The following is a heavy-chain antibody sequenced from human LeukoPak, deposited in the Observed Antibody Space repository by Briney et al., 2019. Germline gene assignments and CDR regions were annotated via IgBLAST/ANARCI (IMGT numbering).Heavy chain of an antibody. Sequence: SVKVSCKASGGTFSSYAISWVRQAPGQGLEWMGGIIPIFGTANYAQKFQGRVTITTDESTSTAYMELSSLRSEDTAVYYCASGGPPYCSSTSCSLRAAFDIWGQGTMVTVSS. CDR2: IIPIFGTA. V-gene: IGHV1-69*05. D-gene: IGHD2-2*01. CDR3: ASGGPPYCSSTSCSLRAAFDI. J-gene: IGHJ3*02. CDR1: GGTFSSYA.